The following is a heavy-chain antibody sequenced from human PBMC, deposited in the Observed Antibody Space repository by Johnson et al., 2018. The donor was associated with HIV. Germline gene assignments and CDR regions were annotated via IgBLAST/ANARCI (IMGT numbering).Heavy chain of an antibody. CDR3: ARIAARGAFDI. CDR2: IGTAGDT. V-gene: IGHV3-13*01. CDR1: GFTFSSYD. J-gene: IGHJ3*02. Sequence: VQLVESGGGVVQPGGSLRLSCAASGFTFSSYDMHWVRQVTRKGLEWVSAIGTAGDTYSPGSVKGRFTISRENAKDSLYLQMNSLRAGDTAVYYCARIAARGAFDIWGQGTMVTVYS. D-gene: IGHD6-13*01.